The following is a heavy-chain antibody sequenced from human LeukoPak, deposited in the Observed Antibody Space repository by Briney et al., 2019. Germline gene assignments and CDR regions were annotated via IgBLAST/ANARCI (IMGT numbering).Heavy chain of an antibody. CDR2: ISSSSSSYK. V-gene: IGHV3-21*04. Sequence: GGSLRLSCAASGFTFISYNMNWVRQAPGKGLEWVSSISSSSSSYKYYADSVKGRFTISRDNSKNTLYLQMNSLRAEDTAVYYCAKDGAAVDGITFGGVIVLPDYWGQGTLVTVSS. CDR1: GFTFISYN. J-gene: IGHJ4*02. D-gene: IGHD3-16*02. CDR3: AKDGAAVDGITFGGVIVLPDY.